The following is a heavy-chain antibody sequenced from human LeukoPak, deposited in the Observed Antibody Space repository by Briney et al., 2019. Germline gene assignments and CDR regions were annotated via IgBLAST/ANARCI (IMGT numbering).Heavy chain of an antibody. J-gene: IGHJ4*02. Sequence: SETLSLTCTVSGDSINSLDLWSWVRQPPGKGLEWIGEMYLSGTTHSNPSVKSRVTISIDKFKNQFFLNLSSVTAADTAVYYCAGLVGRYSSGLYYYYFDYWGQGTLVTVSS. D-gene: IGHD3-22*01. V-gene: IGHV4-4*02. CDR2: MYLSGTT. CDR3: AGLVGRYSSGLYYYYFDY. CDR1: GDSINSLDL.